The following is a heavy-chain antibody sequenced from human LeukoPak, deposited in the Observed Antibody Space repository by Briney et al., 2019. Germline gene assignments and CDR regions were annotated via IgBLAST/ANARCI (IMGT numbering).Heavy chain of an antibody. J-gene: IGHJ5*02. CDR2: IYNSGTI. CDR1: GGSISGYY. V-gene: IGHV4-4*07. Sequence: SETLSLTCSVSGGSISGYYWSWTRQPAGKGLEWIGHIYNSGTINYNPSLKSRVTMSVDTSKNHFSLKLRSVTAADTAVYYCARDKYSNYGNWLVPWGQGTRVTVSS. CDR3: ARDKYSNYGNWLVP. D-gene: IGHD4-11*01.